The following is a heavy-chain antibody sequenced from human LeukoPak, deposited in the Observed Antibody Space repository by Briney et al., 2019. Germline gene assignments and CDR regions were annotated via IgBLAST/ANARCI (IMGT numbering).Heavy chain of an antibody. CDR2: ISYDGGNK. CDR3: AGGTAYYYDSSGLNWFDP. D-gene: IGHD3-22*01. Sequence: GGSLRLSCAASGFTFSSYAMHWVRQAPGKGLEWVAVISYDGGNKYYADSVKGRFTISRDNSKNTLYLQMNSLRAEDTAVYYCAGGTAYYYDSSGLNWFDPWGQGTLVTVSS. J-gene: IGHJ5*02. CDR1: GFTFSSYA. V-gene: IGHV3-30-3*01.